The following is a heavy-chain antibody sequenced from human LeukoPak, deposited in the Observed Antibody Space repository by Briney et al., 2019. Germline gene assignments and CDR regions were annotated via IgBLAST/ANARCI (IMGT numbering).Heavy chain of an antibody. Sequence: GGSLRLSCAASGFAFSSYWMHWVRQAPGKGLVWVSRINSDGSTTTYAHSVKGRFTISRDNAKNTVYLQMNRLRAEDTAVYYCARDGVAAGTTWGQGTLVTVSS. J-gene: IGHJ5*02. CDR1: GFAFSSYW. CDR3: ARDGVAAGTT. V-gene: IGHV3-74*01. CDR2: INSDGSTT. D-gene: IGHD6-13*01.